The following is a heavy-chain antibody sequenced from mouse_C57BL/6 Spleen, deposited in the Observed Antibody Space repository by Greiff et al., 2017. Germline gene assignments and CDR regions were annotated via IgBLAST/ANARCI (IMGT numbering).Heavy chain of an antibody. V-gene: IGHV2-2*01. CDR1: GFSLTSYG. CDR2: IWSGGST. CDR3: ARNNGYSPFDY. J-gene: IGHJ2*01. D-gene: IGHD2-3*01. Sequence: QVQLKQSGPGLVQPSQSLSITCTVSGFSLTSYGVHWVRQSPGKGLEWLGVIWSGGSTDYNAAFISRLSISKDNSKSQVFFKMNSLQADDTAIYYCARNNGYSPFDYWGQGTTLTVSS.